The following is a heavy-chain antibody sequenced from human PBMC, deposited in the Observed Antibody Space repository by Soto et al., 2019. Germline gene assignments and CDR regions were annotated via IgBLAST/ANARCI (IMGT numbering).Heavy chain of an antibody. Sequence: ASVKVSCKASGYTFTGYYMHWVRQAPGQGLEWMGWINPNSGGTNYAQKFQGWVTMTRDTSISTAYMELSRLRSDDTAVYYCARDSLSGAAAGNFDYWGQGTLVTVSS. CDR2: INPNSGGT. J-gene: IGHJ4*02. D-gene: IGHD6-13*01. V-gene: IGHV1-2*04. CDR1: GYTFTGYY. CDR3: ARDSLSGAAAGNFDY.